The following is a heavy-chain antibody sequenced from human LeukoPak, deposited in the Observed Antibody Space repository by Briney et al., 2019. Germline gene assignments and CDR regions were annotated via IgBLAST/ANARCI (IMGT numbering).Heavy chain of an antibody. V-gene: IGHV4-59*08. Sequence: SETLSLTCTVSGGSISSYYWSWIPQPPGKGLEWIGYIYYSGSTTYNPSLKSRVTISVDTSKNQFSLKLSSVTAADTGVYYCARTTNGSGRTYGDDDGFHIWGQGTMVTVSS. J-gene: IGHJ3*02. CDR3: ARTTNGSGRTYGDDDGFHI. CDR1: GGSISSYY. D-gene: IGHD2-8*01. CDR2: IYYSGST.